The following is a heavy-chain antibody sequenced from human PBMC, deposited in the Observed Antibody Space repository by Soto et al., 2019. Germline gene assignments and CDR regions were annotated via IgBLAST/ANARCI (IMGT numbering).Heavy chain of an antibody. Sequence: SETLSLTCTVSGGSISSCDYYWSWIRQPPGKGLEWIGYIYYSGSTYYNPPLKSRVTISVDTSKNQFSLKLSSVTAADTAVYYCARVGSSIATRPFDYWGQGTLVTVSS. CDR1: GGSISSCDYY. J-gene: IGHJ4*02. CDR3: ARVGSSIATRPFDY. D-gene: IGHD6-6*01. CDR2: IYYSGST. V-gene: IGHV4-30-4*01.